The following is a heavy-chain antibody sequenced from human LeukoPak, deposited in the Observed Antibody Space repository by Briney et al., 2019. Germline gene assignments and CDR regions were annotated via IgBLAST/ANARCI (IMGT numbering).Heavy chain of an antibody. CDR3: AREYCSSTSCYGWFDP. CDR1: GGSFSGYY. J-gene: IGHJ5*02. Sequence: PSETLSLTCAAYGGSFSGYYWSWIRQPPGKGLEWIGEINHSGSTNYNPSLKSRVTISVDTSKNQFSLKLSSVTAADTAVYYCAREYCSSTSCYGWFDPWGQGTLVTVSS. CDR2: INHSGST. V-gene: IGHV4-34*01. D-gene: IGHD2-2*01.